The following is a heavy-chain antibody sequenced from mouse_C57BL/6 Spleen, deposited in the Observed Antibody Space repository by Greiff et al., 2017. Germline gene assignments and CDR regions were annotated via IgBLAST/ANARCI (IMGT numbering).Heavy chain of an antibody. CDR3: ARSEYSYWYFDV. Sequence: VQLQQSGPVLVKPGASVKMSCKASGYTFTDYYMNWVKQSHGQSLEWIGVINPYNGCTSYNQKFKGKATLPVDKSSSTAYMQLNSLPSADSAVYYCARSEYSYWYFDVWGTGTTVTVSS. CDR1: GYTFTDYY. J-gene: IGHJ1*03. D-gene: IGHD2-12*01. CDR2: INPYNGCT. V-gene: IGHV1-19*01.